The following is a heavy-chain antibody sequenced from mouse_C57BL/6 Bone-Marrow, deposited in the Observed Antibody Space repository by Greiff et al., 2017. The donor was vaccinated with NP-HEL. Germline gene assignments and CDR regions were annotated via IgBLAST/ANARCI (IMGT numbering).Heavy chain of an antibody. CDR2: ISSSGST. Sequence: VQLQQSGPGLAKPSQTLSLTCSVTGYSITSDYWNWIRKFPGNKLEYMGYISSSGSTYYNPSLKSRISITRDTCKNQYYLQLNSVTTEDTATYYCARSPLWLRRNYYAMDYWGQGTSVTVSS. CDR3: ARSPLWLRRNYYAMDY. D-gene: IGHD2-2*01. V-gene: IGHV3-8*01. CDR1: GYSITSDY. J-gene: IGHJ4*01.